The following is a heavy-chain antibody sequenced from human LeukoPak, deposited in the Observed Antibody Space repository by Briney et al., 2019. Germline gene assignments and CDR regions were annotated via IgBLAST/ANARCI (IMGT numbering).Heavy chain of an antibody. D-gene: IGHD1-26*01. Sequence: GGSLRLSSAASGFTFSIYEMNWGREAPGEGLERVSYISSSGSTIYYADSVKGRFTISRDNAKNSLSLQMNSLRAGDTAVYYCARVWWELHPALDYWGQGTLVTVPS. V-gene: IGHV3-48*03. CDR3: ARVWWELHPALDY. CDR2: ISSSGSTI. CDR1: GFTFSIYE. J-gene: IGHJ4*02.